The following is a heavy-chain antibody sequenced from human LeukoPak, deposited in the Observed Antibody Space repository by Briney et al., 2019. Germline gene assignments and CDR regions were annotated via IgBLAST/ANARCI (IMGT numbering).Heavy chain of an antibody. CDR3: AREGGGTAMVLFDY. J-gene: IGHJ4*02. Sequence: SETLSLTCTVSGGSISSYYWSWIRQPAGKGLEWIGRIYSSGSTNYNPSLKSRVTMSIDTSKNQFSLKLSSVTAADTAVYYCAREGGGTAMVLFDYWGQGALVTVSS. CDR2: IYSSGST. V-gene: IGHV4-4*07. D-gene: IGHD5-18*01. CDR1: GGSISSYY.